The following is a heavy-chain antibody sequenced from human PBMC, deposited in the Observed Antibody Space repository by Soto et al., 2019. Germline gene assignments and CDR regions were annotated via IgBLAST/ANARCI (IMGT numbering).Heavy chain of an antibody. CDR2: ISYDGSNK. J-gene: IGHJ4*02. D-gene: IGHD6-6*01. V-gene: IGHV3-30-3*01. Sequence: PGGSLRLSCAASGFTFSSYAMHWVRQAPGKGLEWVAVISYDGSNKYYADSVKGRFTISRDNSKNTLYLQMNSLRAEDTAVYYCARGKQEYSSSSVLDYWGQGTLVTVSS. CDR1: GFTFSSYA. CDR3: ARGKQEYSSSSVLDY.